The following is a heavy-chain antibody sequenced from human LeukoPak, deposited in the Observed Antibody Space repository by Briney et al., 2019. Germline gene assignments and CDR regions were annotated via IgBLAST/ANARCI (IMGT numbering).Heavy chain of an antibody. CDR2: ISYGGSNK. CDR3: AKSPYCSSTSCYVSYSSYYYYYGMDV. CDR1: GFTFSSYG. Sequence: PGRSLRLSCAASGFTFSSYGMHWARQAPGKGLEWVAVISYGGSNKYYADSVKGRFTISRDNSKNTLYLQMNSLRAEDTAVYYCAKSPYCSSTSCYVSYSSYYYYYGMDVWGQGTTVTVSS. D-gene: IGHD2-2*01. V-gene: IGHV3-30*18. J-gene: IGHJ6*02.